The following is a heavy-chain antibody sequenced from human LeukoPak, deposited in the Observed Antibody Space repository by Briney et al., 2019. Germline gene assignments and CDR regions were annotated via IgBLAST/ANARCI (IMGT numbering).Heavy chain of an antibody. D-gene: IGHD6-6*01. CDR3: AREYSSSSGRFYDY. V-gene: IGHV3-74*01. J-gene: IGHJ4*02. CDR2: INTDGSGT. Sequence: PGGSLRLSCAASGFTFSSYWIYWVRQAPGKGLVWVSRINTDGSGTTYADSVKGRFTISRDNAKSTLYLQMNSLRAEDTAVYYCAREYSSSSGRFYDYWGQGTLVTVSS. CDR1: GFTFSSYW.